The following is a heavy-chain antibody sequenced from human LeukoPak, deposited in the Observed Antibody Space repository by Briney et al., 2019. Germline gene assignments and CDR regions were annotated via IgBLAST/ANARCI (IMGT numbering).Heavy chain of an antibody. CDR1: GGSISSDSYY. CDR3: ARGQTQSNVVAFDP. J-gene: IGHJ5*02. Sequence: PSQTLSLTCTVSGGSISSDSYYWSWIRQPAGKGLEWIGRISTSGSTNYNPALKSRVTISVDTSKNQLSLQLSSVTAADTAVYYCARGQTQSNVVAFDPWGQGTLVTVSS. V-gene: IGHV4-61*02. D-gene: IGHD2-21*01. CDR2: ISTSGST.